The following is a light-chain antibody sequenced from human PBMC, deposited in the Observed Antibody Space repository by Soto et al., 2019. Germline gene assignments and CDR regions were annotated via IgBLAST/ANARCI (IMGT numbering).Light chain of an antibody. Sequence: DVQVTQSPSSLSASVGDRVTITCRASQDIRTNLNWYQQKPGQAPQRLIYGASTLQGGVPPRFGGSGSGTEFTLTITSLQPEDFATYFCLQHHDDTYTFDQGTKVDVK. V-gene: IGKV1-17*01. J-gene: IGKJ2*01. CDR2: GAS. CDR1: QDIRTN. CDR3: LQHHDDTYT.